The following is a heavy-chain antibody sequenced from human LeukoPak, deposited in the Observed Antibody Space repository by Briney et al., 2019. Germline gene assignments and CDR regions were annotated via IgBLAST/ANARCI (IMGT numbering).Heavy chain of an antibody. CDR2: IYYSGTT. D-gene: IGHD6-13*01. CDR3: ARGVYIAAAQYGY. CDR1: GGSISYYY. V-gene: IGHV4-59*01. Sequence: PSETLSLTCTVSGGSISYYYWSWIRQPPGKGLEWIGYIYYSGTTNYNPSLKSRVTISVDTSKNQFSLKLSSVTAADTAVYYCARGVYIAAAQYGYWGQGTLVIVSS. J-gene: IGHJ4*02.